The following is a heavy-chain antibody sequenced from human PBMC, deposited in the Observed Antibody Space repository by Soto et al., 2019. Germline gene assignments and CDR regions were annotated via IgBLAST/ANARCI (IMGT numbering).Heavy chain of an antibody. CDR1: GGTFSSYA. CDR2: IIPIFGTA. CDR3: ARDRYYDSSGPPHWFDP. J-gene: IGHJ5*02. Sequence: SVKVSCKASGGTFSSYAISWVRQAPGQGLEWMGGIIPIFGTANYAQKFQGRVTITADESTSTAYMGLSSLRSEDTAVYYCARDRYYDSSGPPHWFDPWGQGTLVTVSS. D-gene: IGHD3-22*01. V-gene: IGHV1-69*13.